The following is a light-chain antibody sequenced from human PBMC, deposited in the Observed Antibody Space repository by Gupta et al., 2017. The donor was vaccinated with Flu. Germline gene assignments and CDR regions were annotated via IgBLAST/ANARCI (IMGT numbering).Light chain of an antibody. J-gene: IGLJ3*02. V-gene: IGLV2-14*01. CDR2: EVS. CDR3: SSYTSSTIVV. CDR1: SSDVGGYNY. Sequence: QSALTQPASVSGSPGQSITISCTVTSSDVGGYNYVSWYQQHPGKAPKLIIYEVSNRPSGVSNRFSGSKSGNTASLTISGLQAEDEADYYCSSYTSSTIVVFGGGTKLTVL.